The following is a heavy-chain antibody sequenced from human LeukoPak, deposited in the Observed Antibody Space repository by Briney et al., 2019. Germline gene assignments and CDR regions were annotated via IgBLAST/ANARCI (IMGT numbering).Heavy chain of an antibody. D-gene: IGHD7-27*01. V-gene: IGHV4-34*01. CDR3: LRGPLTGGAGNWFDC. CDR2: INHSGST. J-gene: IGHJ5*01. Sequence: PSETLSLTCAVYGGSFSGYYWSWIRQPPGKGRGWIGEINHSGSTNYNPSLKSRVTISVDTSKNQFSLKLSSVTAENTAVYYCLRGPLTGGAGNWFDCWLEGTLGSVCS. CDR1: GGSFSGYY.